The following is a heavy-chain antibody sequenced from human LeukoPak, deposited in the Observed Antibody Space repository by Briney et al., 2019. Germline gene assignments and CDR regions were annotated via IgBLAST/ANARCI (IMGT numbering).Heavy chain of an antibody. J-gene: IGHJ1*01. CDR2: IKQDGSEK. CDR3: ASIYGDYRAEYFQH. Sequence: GGSLRLSCAASGFTFSSYWMSWVRQAPGKGLEWVANIKQDGSEKYYVDSVKGRFTISRDNAKNSLYLQMNSLRAEDTAVYYCASIYGDYRAEYFQHWGQGTLVTVSS. D-gene: IGHD4-17*01. V-gene: IGHV3-7*01. CDR1: GFTFSSYW.